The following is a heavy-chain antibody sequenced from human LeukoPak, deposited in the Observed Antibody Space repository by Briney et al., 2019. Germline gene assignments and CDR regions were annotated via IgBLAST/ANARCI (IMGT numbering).Heavy chain of an antibody. CDR3: ANQYYYGSGSPKRRYYFDY. V-gene: IGHV3-23*01. D-gene: IGHD3-10*01. J-gene: IGHJ4*02. Sequence: PGGSQRLSCAASGFTFSSYAMSWVRQAPGKGLEWVSAISGSGGSTYYADSVKGRFTISRDNSKNTLYLQMNSLRAEDTAVYYCANQYYYGSGSPKRRYYFDYWGQGTLVTVSS. CDR2: ISGSGGST. CDR1: GFTFSSYA.